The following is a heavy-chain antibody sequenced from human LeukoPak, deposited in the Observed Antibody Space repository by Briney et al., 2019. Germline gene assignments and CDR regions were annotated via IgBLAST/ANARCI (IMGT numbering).Heavy chain of an antibody. CDR1: GFTFSSYE. V-gene: IGHV3-48*03. Sequence: GGSLRLSCAASGFTFSSYEMNWARQAPGKGLEWVSYISGGGTSIHYADSVKGRFTISRDNAKNSLFLQMDSLRVEDTAVYYCARDQGDIVVVPAAKSHDAFDIWGQGTMVTVSS. J-gene: IGHJ3*02. D-gene: IGHD2-2*01. CDR2: ISGGGTSI. CDR3: ARDQGDIVVVPAAKSHDAFDI.